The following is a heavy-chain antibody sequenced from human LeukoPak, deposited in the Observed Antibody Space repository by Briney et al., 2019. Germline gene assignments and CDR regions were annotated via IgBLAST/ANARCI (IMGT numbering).Heavy chain of an antibody. CDR1: GGSISSGGYY. V-gene: IGHV4-31*03. J-gene: IGHJ4*02. Sequence: PSQTLSLTCTVSGGSISSGGYYWSWIRQHPGKGLEWIGYIYYSGSTYYNPSLKSRVTISVDTSKNQFSLKLSSVTAADTAVYYCARALWGGIMFGGVIVNHYFDYWGQGTLVTVSS. CDR2: IYYSGST. D-gene: IGHD3-16*02. CDR3: ARALWGGIMFGGVIVNHYFDY.